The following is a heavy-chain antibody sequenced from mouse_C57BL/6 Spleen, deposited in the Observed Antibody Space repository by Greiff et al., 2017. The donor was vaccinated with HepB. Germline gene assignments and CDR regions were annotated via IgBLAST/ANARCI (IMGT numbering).Heavy chain of an antibody. CDR1: GYAFSSSW. V-gene: IGHV1-82*01. D-gene: IGHD2-3*01. CDR3: ARTYLDGYFDY. J-gene: IGHJ2*01. CDR2: IYPGDGDT. Sequence: QVQLQQSGPELVKPGASVKISCKASGYAFSSSWMNWVKQRPGKGLEWIGRIYPGDGDTNYNGKFKGQATLTADKSSSTAYMQLSSLTSEDSAVYFCARTYLDGYFDYWGQGTTLTVSS.